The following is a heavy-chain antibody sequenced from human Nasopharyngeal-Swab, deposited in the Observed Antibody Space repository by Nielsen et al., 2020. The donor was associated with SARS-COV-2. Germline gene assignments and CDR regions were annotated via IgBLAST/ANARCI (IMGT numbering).Heavy chain of an antibody. D-gene: IGHD6-19*01. V-gene: IGHV4-39*01. CDR1: GGSLSSSRYY. J-gene: IGHJ6*02. CDR3: ARGNRGWHAAQKTYYNYGMDV. CDR2: IYYSGST. Sequence: SETLSLTCTVSGGSLSSSRYYWGWIRQPPGKGLEWIGSIYYSGSTYYNPSLKSRVTISVDTSKNQFSLKLTSVTAADTAVYYCARGNRGWHAAQKTYYNYGMDVWGQGTTVTVSS.